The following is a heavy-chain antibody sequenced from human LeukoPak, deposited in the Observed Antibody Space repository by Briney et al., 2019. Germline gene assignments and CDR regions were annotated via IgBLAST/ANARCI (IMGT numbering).Heavy chain of an antibody. CDR1: GFTVSTNY. V-gene: IGHV3-53*01. CDR3: AKDRVVAATLVLDY. D-gene: IGHD2-15*01. J-gene: IGHJ4*02. Sequence: PGGSLRLSCAASGFTVSTNYMSWVRQAPRKGLEWVSVIYSGGSTYYADSVKGRFTISRDNSKNTLYLQMNSLRAEDTAVYYCAKDRVVAATLVLDYWGQGTLVTVSS. CDR2: IYSGGST.